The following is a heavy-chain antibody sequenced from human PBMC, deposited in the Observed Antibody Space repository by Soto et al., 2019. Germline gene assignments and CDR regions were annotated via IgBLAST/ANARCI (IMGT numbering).Heavy chain of an antibody. J-gene: IGHJ4*02. D-gene: IGHD3-3*01. CDR3: AKDRRITIFGVVPPSGY. CDR1: GFTFSSYA. Sequence: GGSLRLSCAASGFTFSSYAMSWVRQAPGKGLEWVSAISGSGGSTYYADSVKGRFTISRDNSKNTLYLQMNSLRAEDTAVYYCAKDRRITIFGVVPPSGYWGQGTLVTVSS. V-gene: IGHV3-23*01. CDR2: ISGSGGST.